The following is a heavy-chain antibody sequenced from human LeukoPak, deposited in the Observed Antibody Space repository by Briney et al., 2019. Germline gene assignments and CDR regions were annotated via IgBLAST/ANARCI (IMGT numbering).Heavy chain of an antibody. D-gene: IGHD4-17*01. CDR3: ARDHGDFVQHD. J-gene: IGHJ4*02. Sequence: PSETLSLTCTVSGDSISSGNFYWGWIRQPPGKELQRIGSIYYNGITHYNPSLESRVTISADTSTNEFSLKLRSVTAADTAMYYCARDHGDFVQHDWGQGTLVTVSS. CDR2: IYYNGIT. V-gene: IGHV4-39*01. CDR1: GDSISSGNFY.